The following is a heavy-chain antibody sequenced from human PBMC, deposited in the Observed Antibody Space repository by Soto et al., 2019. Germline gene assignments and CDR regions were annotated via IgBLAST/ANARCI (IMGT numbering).Heavy chain of an antibody. Sequence: GGSLRLSCAASGFTVSSNYMSWVRQAPGKGLGWVSVIYSGGSTYYADSVKGRFTISRDNSKNTLYLQMNSLRAEDTAVYYCARSPVAYYYGMDVWGQGTTVTVSS. J-gene: IGHJ6*02. CDR2: IYSGGST. CDR3: ARSPVAYYYGMDV. CDR1: GFTVSSNY. D-gene: IGHD6-19*01. V-gene: IGHV3-53*01.